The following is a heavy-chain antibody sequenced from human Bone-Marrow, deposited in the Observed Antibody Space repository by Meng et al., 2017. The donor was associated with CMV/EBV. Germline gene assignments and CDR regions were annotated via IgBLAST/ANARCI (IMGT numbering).Heavy chain of an antibody. CDR3: ARDDVRLSRTMPDD. V-gene: IGHV1-18*01. CDR2: ISAYNGNT. Sequence: QFSCKAFGYTSSGFGIFWARQAPGQGLEWMGWISAYNGNTNNAQNLQGRVTITTDTSTSTDYTELRSLRFDDTAAYYCARDDVRLSRTMPDDWGQGRLVTVSS. D-gene: IGHD3-16*01. J-gene: IGHJ4*02. CDR1: GYTSSGFG.